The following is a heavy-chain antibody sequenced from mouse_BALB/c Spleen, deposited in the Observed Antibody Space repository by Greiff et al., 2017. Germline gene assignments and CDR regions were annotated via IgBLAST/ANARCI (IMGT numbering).Heavy chain of an antibody. CDR3: ARGGYRYDGAMDY. V-gene: IGHV7-3*02. D-gene: IGHD2-14*01. Sequence: EVKLQESGGGLVQPGGSLRLSCATSGFTFTDYYMSWVRQPPGKALEWLGFIRNKANGYTTEYSASVKGRFTISRDNSQSILYLQMNTLRAEDSATYYCARGGYRYDGAMDYWGQGTSVTVSS. CDR2: IRNKANGYTT. CDR1: GFTFTDYY. J-gene: IGHJ4*01.